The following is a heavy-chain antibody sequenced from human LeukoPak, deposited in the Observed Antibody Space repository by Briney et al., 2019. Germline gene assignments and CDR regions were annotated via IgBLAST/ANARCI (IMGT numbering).Heavy chain of an antibody. CDR2: IYYSGST. D-gene: IGHD1-26*01. J-gene: IGHJ5*02. CDR3: ARGPPIGEVGATFGWFDP. V-gene: IGHV4-59*01. Sequence: SETLSLTCTVSGGSISSYYWSWIRQPPGKGLEWIGYIYYSGSTNYNPSLKSRVTISVDTSKNQFSLKLSSVTAADTAVYCCARGPPIGEVGATFGWFDPWGQGTLVTVSS. CDR1: GGSISSYY.